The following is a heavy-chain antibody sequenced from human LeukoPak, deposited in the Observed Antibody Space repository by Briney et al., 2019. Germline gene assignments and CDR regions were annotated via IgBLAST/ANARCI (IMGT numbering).Heavy chain of an antibody. CDR3: AKDWYYDFWSDYSGSFDI. J-gene: IGHJ3*02. CDR1: GFTFSSYA. CDR2: ISGSGGST. Sequence: GGSLRLSCAASGFTFSSYAMSWVRQAPGKGLEWVSAISGSGGSTYYADSVKGRFTISRDNSKNTLYLQMNSLRAEDTAVYYCAKDWYYDFWSDYSGSFDIWGQGTMVTVSS. D-gene: IGHD3-3*01. V-gene: IGHV3-23*01.